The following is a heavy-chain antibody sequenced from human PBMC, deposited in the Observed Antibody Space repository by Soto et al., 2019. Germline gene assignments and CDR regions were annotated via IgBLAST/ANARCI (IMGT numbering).Heavy chain of an antibody. D-gene: IGHD6-6*01. V-gene: IGHV3-7*01. CDR1: GFTFSSYW. J-gene: IGHJ3*02. CDR2: INKRADSM. Sequence: EVQLVESGGDLVQPGGSLRLSCAASGFTFSSYWMTWVRQAPGRGLEWVANINKRADSMHYADSVQGRFTVSRDNATKSLYLQMSRLRAEDTAVYFCARDMSPSDGDLVHHAFDIWGQGTVVTVSS. CDR3: ARDMSPSDGDLVHHAFDI.